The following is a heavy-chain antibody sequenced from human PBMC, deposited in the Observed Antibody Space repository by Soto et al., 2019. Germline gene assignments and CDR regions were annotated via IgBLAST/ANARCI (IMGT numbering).Heavy chain of an antibody. V-gene: IGHV1-18*01. J-gene: IGHJ5*02. Sequence: ASVKVSCKASGYTFTTYGISWVRQAPGQGLEWMGWISAYNGNTNYAQKVQGRVTMTTDTSTSTAYMELRSLRSDDTAVYYCARHLSHLRTGWLDPWGQGTLVTVSS. D-gene: IGHD7-27*01. CDR3: ARHLSHLRTGWLDP. CDR2: ISAYNGNT. CDR1: GYTFTTYG.